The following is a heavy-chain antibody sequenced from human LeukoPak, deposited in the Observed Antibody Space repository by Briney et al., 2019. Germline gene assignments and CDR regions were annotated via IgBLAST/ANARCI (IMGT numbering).Heavy chain of an antibody. Sequence: PSETLPLTCAVSGWTFSGYYLSWIRQPPGKGLDWIGEINHSGSTNYNPSLKSRGTISANTSKNQSSLQLSPATAADTAVHYCARHRSYDFWSGYYYYFDYWGQGNLVTVPS. CDR3: ARHRSYDFWSGYYYYFDY. J-gene: IGHJ4*02. CDR2: INHSGST. V-gene: IGHV4-34*01. D-gene: IGHD3-3*01. CDR1: GWTFSGYY.